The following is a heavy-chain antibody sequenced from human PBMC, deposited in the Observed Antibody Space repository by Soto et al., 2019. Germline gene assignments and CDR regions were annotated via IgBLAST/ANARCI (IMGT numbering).Heavy chain of an antibody. J-gene: IGHJ3*01. CDR3: AKRQTAGGWYADDAFDF. Sequence: EVQLLESGGGLVQPGGSLRLSCAASGFTFSSYAMSWVRQAPGKGLEWVSAISGSGGSTYYADSVQGRFAISRDNSKNILYLQMNSLRADDTAVYYCAKRQTAGGWYADDAFDFWGQGTMVTVSS. CDR1: GFTFSSYA. V-gene: IGHV3-23*01. CDR2: ISGSGGST. D-gene: IGHD6-19*01.